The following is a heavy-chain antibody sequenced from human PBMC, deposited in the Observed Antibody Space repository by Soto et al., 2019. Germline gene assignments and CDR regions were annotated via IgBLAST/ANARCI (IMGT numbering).Heavy chain of an antibody. CDR3: ARWNVQHDSYGYF. D-gene: IGHD5-18*01. V-gene: IGHV3-30-3*01. Sequence: PGGSLRLSCAPSGFTFSSFPMHWVRQAPGRGLEWVALISSDGSNKYYADAVKGRFTISRDNSKNTLYLQMNSLRGEDTAVYYCARWNVQHDSYGYFWGQGTQVTVSS. J-gene: IGHJ4*02. CDR1: GFTFSSFP. CDR2: ISSDGSNK.